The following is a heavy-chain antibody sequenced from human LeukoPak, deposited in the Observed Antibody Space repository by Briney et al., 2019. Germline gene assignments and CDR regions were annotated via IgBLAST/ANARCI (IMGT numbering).Heavy chain of an antibody. J-gene: IGHJ4*02. V-gene: IGHV1-69*05. CDR2: IIPIFGTA. CDR3: ARDRGASSGPLDY. Sequence: ASVKVSCKASGGTFSSYAISWVRQAPGQGLEWMGRIIPIFGTANYAQKFQGRVTITTDESTSTAYMELSSLRSEDTAVYYCARDRGASSGPLDYWGQGTLVTVFS. D-gene: IGHD3-22*01. CDR1: GGTFSSYA.